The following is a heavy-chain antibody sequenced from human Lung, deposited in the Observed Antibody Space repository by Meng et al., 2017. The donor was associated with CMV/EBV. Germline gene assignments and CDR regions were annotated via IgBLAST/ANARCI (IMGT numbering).Heavy chain of an antibody. V-gene: IGHV3-7*03. D-gene: IGHD1-14*01. CDR2: IKQDGSEK. J-gene: IGHJ3*01. Sequence: GGSLRLSCVASEFTFGSYWMSWVRQAPGKGLEWVANIKQDGSEKYYVDSVKGRFTVSRDNAKNSLYLQMNSLRAEDTALYYCARERGLGFRGTNDAFDFWGQGTMVXVSS. CDR3: ARERGLGFRGTNDAFDF. CDR1: EFTFGSYW.